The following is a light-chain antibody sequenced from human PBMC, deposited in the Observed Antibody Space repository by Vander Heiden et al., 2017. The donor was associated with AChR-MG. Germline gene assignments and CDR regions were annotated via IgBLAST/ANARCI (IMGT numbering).Light chain of an antibody. Sequence: QSVLTQPPSTSGTPGRRVTISCSGSNPNIGSDTVLWYRQLPGTVPKLLIHTNNRRPSGVPDRFSGSKSGTSASLAISGLQSEDEADYYCASWDDTLNAVLFGAGTKLTVL. CDR2: TNN. CDR3: ASWDDTLNAVL. CDR1: NPNIGSDT. J-gene: IGLJ3*02. V-gene: IGLV1-44*01.